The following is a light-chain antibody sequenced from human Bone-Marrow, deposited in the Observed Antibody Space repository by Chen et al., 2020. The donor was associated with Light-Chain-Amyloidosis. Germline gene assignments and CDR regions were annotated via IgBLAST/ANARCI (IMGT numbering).Light chain of an antibody. V-gene: IGLV3-25*03. CDR3: QSADSSGTYEVI. CDR2: RDT. Sequence: SYELTQPPSVSVYPGQTARITCSGDDLPTKYAYGYQQKPGQAPVLVIHRDTERPSGISERFSGSSSGTTATLTISVVQAEDEADYHCQSADSSGTYEVIFGGGTKLTVL. J-gene: IGLJ2*01. CDR1: DLPTKY.